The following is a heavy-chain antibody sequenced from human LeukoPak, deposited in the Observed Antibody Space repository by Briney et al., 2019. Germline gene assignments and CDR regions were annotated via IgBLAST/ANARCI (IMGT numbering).Heavy chain of an antibody. CDR3: ARGILGYSGYDDDAEENWFDP. J-gene: IGHJ5*02. Sequence: ASVKVSCKASGYTFTGYYMHWVRQAPGQGLEWMGWINPNSGGTNYAQKFQGWVTMTRDTSISTAYMELSRLRSDDTAVYYCARGILGYSGYDDDAEENWFDPWGQGTLVTVSS. CDR2: INPNSGGT. CDR1: GYTFTGYY. V-gene: IGHV1-2*04. D-gene: IGHD5-12*01.